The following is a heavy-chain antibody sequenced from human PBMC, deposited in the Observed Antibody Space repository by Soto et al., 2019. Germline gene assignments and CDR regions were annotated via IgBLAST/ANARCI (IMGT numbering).Heavy chain of an antibody. CDR1: GVSISSGGYY. CDR3: ARPYYYGSGSPDAFDI. D-gene: IGHD3-10*01. J-gene: IGHJ3*02. CDR2: IYYSGNT. Sequence: QVQLQESGPGLVKPSQTLSLTCTVSGVSISSGGYYWNWIRQHPWKGLGGIGYIYYSGNTYYNPSLKSRVTISVDASKNQVSLKLRSVTAADTAVYYCARPYYYGSGSPDAFDIWGQGTMVTVSS. V-gene: IGHV4-31*03.